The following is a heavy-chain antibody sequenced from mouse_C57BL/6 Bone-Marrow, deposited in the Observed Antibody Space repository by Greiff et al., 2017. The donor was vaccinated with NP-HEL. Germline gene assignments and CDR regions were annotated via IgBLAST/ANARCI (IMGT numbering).Heavy chain of an antibody. CDR3: AAGFAY. J-gene: IGHJ3*01. CDR1: GYTFTTYA. Sequence: QVQLQQSGAELVKPGASVKMSCKASGYTFTTYAIEWMHQNHGKRLEWIGNFNPYNDDTKYNEKFKGKVTLTIDKSSSTVYLELSRLTSDDSAVYYCAAGFAYWGQGTLVTVSA. CDR2: FNPYNDDT. V-gene: IGHV1-47*01.